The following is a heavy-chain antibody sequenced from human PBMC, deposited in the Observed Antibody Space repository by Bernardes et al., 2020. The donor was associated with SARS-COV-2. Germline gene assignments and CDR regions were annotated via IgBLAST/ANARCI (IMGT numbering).Heavy chain of an antibody. V-gene: IGHV3-74*03. CDR3: VRGPSDGHGRFEY. J-gene: IGHJ4*02. Sequence: GGCLSLSCTASGFTFSSYWMHWVRPAPGKGLVWVSRINGDGSTTTYADSVKGRFTISRDNARNTLYLQMNSLRDEDTALYYCVRGPSDGHGRFEYWGQGTLGTVSS. CDR2: INGDGSTT. CDR1: GFTFSSYW.